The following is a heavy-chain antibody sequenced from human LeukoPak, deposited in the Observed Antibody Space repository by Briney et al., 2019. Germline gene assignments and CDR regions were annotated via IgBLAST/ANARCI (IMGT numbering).Heavy chain of an antibody. D-gene: IGHD6-6*01. J-gene: IGHJ4*02. CDR1: GGSFSGYY. V-gene: IGHV4-34*01. CDR3: ASRRGLSSSSSRGFDY. Sequence: SETLSLTCAVYGGSFSGYYWSWIRQPPGKGLEWIGEINHSGSTNYNPSLKSRVTISVDTSKNQFSLKLSSATAADTAVYYCASRRGLSSSSSRGFDYWGQGTLVTVSS. CDR2: INHSGST.